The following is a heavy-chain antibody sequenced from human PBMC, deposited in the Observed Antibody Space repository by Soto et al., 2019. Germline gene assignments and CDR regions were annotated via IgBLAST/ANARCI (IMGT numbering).Heavy chain of an antibody. V-gene: IGHV3-30*18. D-gene: IGHD2-2*02. CDR2: LSLDGRNK. Sequence: GRARRLSCAASGFSFRRYGMQWVRQATGTGLEWVAVLSLDGRNKRYADSGKGRFSIGRDNPKRMLYLEMNSLRGEDTAVYKCAKNTDPRAYYSSAMAVWGKGAPATVS. J-gene: IGHJ6*04. CDR3: AKNTDPRAYYSSAMAV. CDR1: GFSFRRYG.